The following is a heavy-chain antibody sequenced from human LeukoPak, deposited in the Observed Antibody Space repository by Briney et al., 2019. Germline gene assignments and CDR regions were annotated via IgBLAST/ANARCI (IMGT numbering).Heavy chain of an antibody. D-gene: IGHD6-19*01. CDR3: AKDLGAVAGSCLDY. CDR2: IRYDGSNK. CDR1: GFTFSSYW. V-gene: IGHV3-30*02. J-gene: IGHJ4*02. Sequence: PGGSLRLSCAASGFTFSSYWMSWVRQAPGKGLEWVAFIRYDGSNKYYADSVKGRFTISRDNSKNTLYLQMNSLRAEDTAVYYCAKDLGAVAGSCLDYWGQGTLVTVSS.